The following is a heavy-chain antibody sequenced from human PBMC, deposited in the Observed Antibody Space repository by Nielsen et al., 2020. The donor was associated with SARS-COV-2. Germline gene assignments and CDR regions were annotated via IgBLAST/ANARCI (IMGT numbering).Heavy chain of an antibody. CDR3: ARDPGYSSSWYPSGAHDAFDI. CDR1: GFTFSDYY. CDR2: ISSSGSTI. D-gene: IGHD6-13*01. V-gene: IGHV3-11*01. Sequence: GESLKISCAASGFTFSDYYMSWIRQAPGKGLEWVSYISSSGSTIYYADSVKGRFTISRDNAKNSLYLQMNSLRAEDTAVYYCARDPGYSSSWYPSGAHDAFDIWGQGTMVTVSS. J-gene: IGHJ3*02.